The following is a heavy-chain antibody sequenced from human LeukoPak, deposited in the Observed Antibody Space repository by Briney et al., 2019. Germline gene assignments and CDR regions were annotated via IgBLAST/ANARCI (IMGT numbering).Heavy chain of an antibody. V-gene: IGHV3-21*04. J-gene: IGHJ4*02. CDR2: ISSSSSYI. Sequence: GGSLRLSCAASGFTFSSYSMNWVRQAPGKGLEWVSSISSSSSYIYYADSVKGRFTISRDNSKNSLYLQMNSLRTEDTALYYCAKDIGTARDYWGQGTLVTVSS. D-gene: IGHD1-26*01. CDR3: AKDIGTARDY. CDR1: GFTFSSYS.